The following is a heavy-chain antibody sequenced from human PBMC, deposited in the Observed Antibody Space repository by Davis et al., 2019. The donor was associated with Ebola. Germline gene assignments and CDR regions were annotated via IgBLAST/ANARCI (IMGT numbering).Heavy chain of an antibody. Sequence: ASVKVSCRASGYTFTGYYVHWVRQAPGQGLEWMGWINPNSGGTNYAQKFQGRGTMTRDTSISTAYMELSRLRSEDTAVYYCAREYDFWSGYAFDIWGQGTMVTVSS. V-gene: IGHV1-2*02. CDR2: INPNSGGT. CDR1: GYTFTGYY. CDR3: AREYDFWSGYAFDI. D-gene: IGHD3-3*01. J-gene: IGHJ3*02.